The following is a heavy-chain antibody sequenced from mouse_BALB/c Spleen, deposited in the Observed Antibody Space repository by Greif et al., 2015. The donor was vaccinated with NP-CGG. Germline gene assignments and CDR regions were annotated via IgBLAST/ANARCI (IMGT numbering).Heavy chain of an antibody. CDR3: ARYSYKYYFGMDY. Sequence: VQLQQSGAELVKPGASVKLSCTASGFNIKDTYMHWVKQRPEQGLEWIGRIDPANGNTKYDPKFQGKATITADTSSNTAYLQLSSLTSEDTAVYYFARYSYKYYFGMDYWGQGTSVTDSS. D-gene: IGHD1-1*01. V-gene: IGHV14-3*02. J-gene: IGHJ4*01. CDR1: GFNIKDTY. CDR2: IDPANGNT.